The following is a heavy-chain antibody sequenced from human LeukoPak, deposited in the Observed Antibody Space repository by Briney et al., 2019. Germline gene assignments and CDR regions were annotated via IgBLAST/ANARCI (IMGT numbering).Heavy chain of an antibody. CDR3: ARSGTVVTRGLFDY. Sequence: SETLSLTCAVYGGSFSGYYWSWIRQPPGKGLEWIGEINHSGSTNYNPSLKSRVTISVDTSKNQFSLKLSSVTAADTAAYYCARSGTVVTRGLFDYWGQGTLVTVSS. D-gene: IGHD4-23*01. CDR1: GGSFSGYY. V-gene: IGHV4-34*01. CDR2: INHSGST. J-gene: IGHJ4*02.